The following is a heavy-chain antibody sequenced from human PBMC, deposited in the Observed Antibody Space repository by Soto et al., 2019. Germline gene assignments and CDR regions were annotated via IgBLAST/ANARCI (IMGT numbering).Heavy chain of an antibody. V-gene: IGHV1-69*12. D-gene: IGHD2-2*02. CDR2: IIRIFGTA. J-gene: IGHJ6*02. CDR3: ASNGYCVRTRCYSDYYSGMDV. Sequence: QVQLVQPGAEVKKPGSSVKVSCKASGGTFSSYAISWVRQAPGQGPEWRGGIIRIFGTANYAQKFQGRVTIPAAESTSTAYMELSILRSEDTAVYYCASNGYCVRTRCYSDYYSGMDVWGQGTTVTVSS. CDR1: GGTFSSYA.